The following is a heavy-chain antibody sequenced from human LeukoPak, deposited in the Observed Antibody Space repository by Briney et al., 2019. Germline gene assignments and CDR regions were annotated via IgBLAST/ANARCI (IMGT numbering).Heavy chain of an antibody. Sequence: PGGSLRLSCAASGFTFSDYYMSWIRQAPGKGLEWVSYISSSGSTIYYADSVKGRFTISRDNAKNSLYLQTNSLRAEGTAVYYCARDMRGGYNSFDYWGQGTLVTVSS. CDR3: ARDMRGGYNSFDY. V-gene: IGHV3-11*01. CDR1: GFTFSDYY. CDR2: ISSSGSTI. D-gene: IGHD5-24*01. J-gene: IGHJ4*02.